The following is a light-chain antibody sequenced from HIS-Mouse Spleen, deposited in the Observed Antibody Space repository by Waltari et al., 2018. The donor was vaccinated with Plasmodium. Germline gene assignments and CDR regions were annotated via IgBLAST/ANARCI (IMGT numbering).Light chain of an antibody. J-gene: IGLJ3*02. V-gene: IGLV3-10*01. CDR2: EDS. Sequence: SYELTQPPSVSVSPGQTARITCSGDALPKKYAYWYQQKSGPAPLLVIYEDSKRPSGIPESVYGSSSGTMATLTISGAQVEDEADYYCYSTDSSGNHRVFGGGTKLTVL. CDR1: ALPKKY. CDR3: YSTDSSGNHRV.